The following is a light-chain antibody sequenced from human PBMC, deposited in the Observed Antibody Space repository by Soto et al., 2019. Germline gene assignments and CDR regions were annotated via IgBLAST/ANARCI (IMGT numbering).Light chain of an antibody. V-gene: IGKV1D-8*03. CDR2: AAS. J-gene: IGKJ1*01. CDR3: PPYHRYP. CDR1: QGISSY. Sequence: IGMTQYPSLLSASTGDRVTISCRMSQGISSYLAWYQQKPGKAPELLIYAASTLQSGVPSRFSGSGSGTEFTLTISSLQPDDLATYSGPPYHRYPFAQGSKVAIK.